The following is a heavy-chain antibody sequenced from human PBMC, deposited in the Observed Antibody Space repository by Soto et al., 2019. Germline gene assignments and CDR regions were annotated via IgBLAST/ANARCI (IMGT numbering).Heavy chain of an antibody. CDR3: ERGQRFSDWFDP. V-gene: IGHV4-4*07. D-gene: IGHD3-3*01. J-gene: IGHJ5*02. Sequence: PSETLSLTCTVSGGSISGYYWTWIRQAAGKGLEWIGRIYSSGTTKYNPSLKSRVTMSLDTSKNQFSLRLSSVTATDTAVYYCERGQRFSDWFDPWGPGTLVSVSS. CDR2: IYSSGTT. CDR1: GGSISGYY.